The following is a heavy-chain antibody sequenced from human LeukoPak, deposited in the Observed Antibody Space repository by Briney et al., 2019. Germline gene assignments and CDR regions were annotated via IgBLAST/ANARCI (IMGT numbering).Heavy chain of an antibody. CDR2: ISYDGSNK. D-gene: IGHD1-1*01. CDR3: AKDGNGLGLDY. V-gene: IGHV3-30*18. Sequence: PGGSLRPSCAASGFTFSSYGMHWVRQAPGKGLEWVAVISYDGSNKYYADSVKGRFTISRDNSKNTLYLQMNSLRAEDTAVYYCAKDGNGLGLDYWGQGTLVTVSS. J-gene: IGHJ4*02. CDR1: GFTFSSYG.